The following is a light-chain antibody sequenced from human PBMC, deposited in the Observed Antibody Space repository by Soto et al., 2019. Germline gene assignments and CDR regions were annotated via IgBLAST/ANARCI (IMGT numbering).Light chain of an antibody. J-gene: IGKJ4*01. CDR3: QQRGNWPPLT. V-gene: IGKV3-11*01. Sequence: EIVLTQSPATLSLSAGERATLSCRASQSIRNYLAWYQQKPGQAPRLLIYDASNRATGVPARFSGSGSGTDFTLTSSSLEPEDFAIYYCQQRGNWPPLTFGGGTKVEI. CDR1: QSIRNY. CDR2: DAS.